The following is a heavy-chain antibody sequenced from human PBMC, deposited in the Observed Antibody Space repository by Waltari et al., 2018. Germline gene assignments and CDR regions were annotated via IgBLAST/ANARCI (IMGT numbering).Heavy chain of an antibody. CDR2: VDPDDGVT. Sequence: EVQLVQSGAEVKKPGANVKISCKASGYTFTYYYMHWVQQAPGKGVEWLGRVDPDDGVTRYCEKFQGSCTITADPSTVKVYMELSSLSSEDTAVYYCATIPVGGPGYWGQGTLVTVSS. J-gene: IGHJ4*02. V-gene: IGHV1-69-2*01. CDR3: ATIPVGGPGY. D-gene: IGHD1-26*01. CDR1: GYTFTYYY.